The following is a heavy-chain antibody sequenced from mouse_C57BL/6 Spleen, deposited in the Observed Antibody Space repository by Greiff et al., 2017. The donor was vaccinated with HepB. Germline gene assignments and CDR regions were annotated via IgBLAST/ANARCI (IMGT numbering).Heavy chain of an antibody. J-gene: IGHJ2*01. CDR2: ISNGGGST. D-gene: IGHD1-1*01. Sequence: EVKLVESGGGLVQPGGSLKLSCAASGFTFSDYYMYWVRQTPEKRLEWVAYISNGGGSTYYPDTVKGRYTISRDNAKNTLYLQMSRLKSEDTAMYYCARRGLLYYGSSWYFDYWGQGTTLTVSS. V-gene: IGHV5-12*01. CDR3: ARRGLLYYGSSWYFDY. CDR1: GFTFSDYY.